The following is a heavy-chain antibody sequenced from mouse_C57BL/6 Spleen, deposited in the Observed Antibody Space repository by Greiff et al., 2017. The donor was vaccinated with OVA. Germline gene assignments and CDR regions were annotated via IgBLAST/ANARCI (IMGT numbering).Heavy chain of an antibody. D-gene: IGHD2-1*01. CDR3: ARGNYGNWYYAMDY. Sequence: EVMLVESGPELVKPGASVKIPCKASGYTFTDYNMDWVKQSHGKSLEWIGDINPNNGGTIYNQKFKGKATLTVDKSSSTAYMELRSLTSEDTAVYYCARGNYGNWYYAMDYWGQGTSVTVSA. CDR2: INPNNGGT. CDR1: GYTFTDYN. V-gene: IGHV1-18*01. J-gene: IGHJ4*01.